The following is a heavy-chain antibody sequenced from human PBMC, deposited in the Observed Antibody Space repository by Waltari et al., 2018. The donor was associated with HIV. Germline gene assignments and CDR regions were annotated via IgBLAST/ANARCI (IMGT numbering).Heavy chain of an antibody. CDR2: ISGSGGIT. Sequence: EVQLLESGGGLVQPGGSLRLSCAASGFTFSSYAMSWVRQAPGKGLEWVSAISGSGGITYYADSVKGRFTISRDNSKNTLYLQMNSLRSEDTAVYYCARSLGLPAATGLFDYWGQGTLVTVSS. V-gene: IGHV3-23*01. D-gene: IGHD2-2*01. CDR3: ARSLGLPAATGLFDY. CDR1: GFTFSSYA. J-gene: IGHJ4*02.